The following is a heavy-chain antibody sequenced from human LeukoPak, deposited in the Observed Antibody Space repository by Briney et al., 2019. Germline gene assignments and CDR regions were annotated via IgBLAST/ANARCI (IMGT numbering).Heavy chain of an antibody. CDR3: ARDYYDSSGYYYTFRPPVAFDI. V-gene: IGHV3-7*01. CDR2: IKQDGSEK. Sequence: PGGSLRLSCAASGFTFSSYWMSWVRQAPGKGLEWVANIKQDGSEKYYVDSVKGRFTIPRDNAKNSLYLQMNSLRAEDTAVYYCARDYYDSSGYYYTFRPPVAFDIWGQGTMVTVSS. J-gene: IGHJ3*02. D-gene: IGHD3-22*01. CDR1: GFTFSSYW.